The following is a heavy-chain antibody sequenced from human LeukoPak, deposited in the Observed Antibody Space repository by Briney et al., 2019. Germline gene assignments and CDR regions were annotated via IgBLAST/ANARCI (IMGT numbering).Heavy chain of an antibody. J-gene: IGHJ6*02. D-gene: IGHD3-10*01. V-gene: IGHV3-15*01. CDR2: IKSKTDGGTT. CDR3: TTGPFDYYGSASYLANGMDV. CDR1: GFTFSNAW. Sequence: GGSLRLSCTASGFTFSNAWMSWVRQAPGKGLEWVGRIKSKTDGGTTDYTAPVKGRFTISRDDSKNTLYLQMNSLKTEDTAVYYCTTGPFDYYGSASYLANGMDVWGQGTTVTVSS.